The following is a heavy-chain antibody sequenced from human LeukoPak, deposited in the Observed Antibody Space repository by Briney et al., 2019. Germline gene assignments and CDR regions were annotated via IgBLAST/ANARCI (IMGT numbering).Heavy chain of an antibody. J-gene: IGHJ6*02. Sequence: SETLSLTCTVSGGSISSYYWGWIRQPPGKGLEWIGYIYYSGSTNYNPSLKSRVTISVDTSKNQFSLKLSSVTAADTAVYYCARLGPAYYDILTGYHGYYYYGMDVWGQGTTVTVSS. CDR1: GGSISSYY. CDR3: ARLGPAYYDILTGYHGYYYYGMDV. V-gene: IGHV4-59*08. CDR2: IYYSGST. D-gene: IGHD3-9*01.